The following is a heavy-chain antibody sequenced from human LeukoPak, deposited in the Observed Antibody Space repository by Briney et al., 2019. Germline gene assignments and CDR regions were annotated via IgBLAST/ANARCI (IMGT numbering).Heavy chain of an antibody. CDR3: ASPWFHGSSPSGPDS. D-gene: IGHD2-2*01. CDR1: GFTFSDFY. V-gene: IGHV3-11*01. CDR2: ISSSGNAI. J-gene: IGHJ5*01. Sequence: PGGSLRLSCTASGFTFSDFYMSWIRQAPGKGLEWVSYISSSGNAIYSADSVKGRFTISRDNARNSLYLQMNSLRAEDTAVYYCASPWFHGSSPSGPDSGGQGTLVTVSS.